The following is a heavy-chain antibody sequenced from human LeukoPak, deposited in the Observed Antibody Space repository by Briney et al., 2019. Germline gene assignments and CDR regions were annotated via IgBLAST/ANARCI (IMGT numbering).Heavy chain of an antibody. CDR3: ARGPTISETGYFDY. V-gene: IGHV4-34*01. CDR1: GGSFSAYY. Sequence: SETLSLTCAVYGGSFSAYYWSWIRQSPGKGLQWIAEVNHRGDTNYNPSVKGRVTISVDTSKNQFSLKVTSLTAADTTVYYCARGPTISETGYFDYWGQGTLVTVSS. J-gene: IGHJ4*03. D-gene: IGHD1-1*01. CDR2: VNHRGDT.